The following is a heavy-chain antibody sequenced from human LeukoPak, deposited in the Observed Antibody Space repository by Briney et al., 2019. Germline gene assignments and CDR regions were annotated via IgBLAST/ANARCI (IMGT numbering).Heavy chain of an antibody. CDR1: GFTFSSYG. CDR2: ISGSGGST. CDR3: AKDQIGSSSWYPLPYFDY. V-gene: IGHV3-23*01. D-gene: IGHD6-13*01. J-gene: IGHJ4*02. Sequence: GGSLRLSCAASGFTFSSYGMSWVRQAPGKGLEWVSAISGSGGSTYYADSVKGRFTISRDNSKNTLYLQMNSLRAEDTAVYYCAKDQIGSSSWYPLPYFDYWGQGTLVTVSS.